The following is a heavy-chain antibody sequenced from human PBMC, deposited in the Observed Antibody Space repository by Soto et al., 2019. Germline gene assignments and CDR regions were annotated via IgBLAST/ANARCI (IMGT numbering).Heavy chain of an antibody. J-gene: IGHJ4*02. CDR3: AREPYGDSQYFDY. Sequence: QVQLVESGGGMVQPGTSLRLSCAASGFTFNSLSLHWVRQRPDKGLEWVAVISHDGRVTFYADFVKGRVTVSRDNSKNTIYLQVHSLRAEDTAVYYCAREPYGDSQYFDYWGQGTLVTVSS. D-gene: IGHD2-21*02. CDR2: ISHDGRVT. V-gene: IGHV3-30*04. CDR1: GFTFNSLS.